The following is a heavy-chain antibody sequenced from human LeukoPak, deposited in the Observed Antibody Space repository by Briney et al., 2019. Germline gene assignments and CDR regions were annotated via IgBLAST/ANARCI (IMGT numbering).Heavy chain of an antibody. CDR1: GYTFTSYD. CDR2: MNPNSGNT. V-gene: IGHV1-8*01. J-gene: IGHJ4*02. Sequence: ASVKVSCTASGYTFTSYDINWVRQATGQGLEWMGWMNPNSGNTGYAQKFQGRVTITRNTSISTAYMELSNLRSEDTAVYYSATAIEGSSGYYGWGQGTLVTVSS. D-gene: IGHD3-22*01. CDR3: ATAIEGSSGYYG.